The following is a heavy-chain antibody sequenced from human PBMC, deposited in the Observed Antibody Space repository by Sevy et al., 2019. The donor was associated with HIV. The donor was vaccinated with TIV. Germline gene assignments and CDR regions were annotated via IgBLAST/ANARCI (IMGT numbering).Heavy chain of an antibody. CDR2: IYYSGST. CDR1: GGSISSSSYY. J-gene: IGHJ6*02. Sequence: SETLSLTCTVSGGSISSSSYYWGWIRQPPGKGLEWIGRIYYSGSTYYNPSLKSRVTISVDTSKNQFSLKLSSVTAADTAVYYCASPGSGSLGAYGMDVWGQGTTVTVSS. D-gene: IGHD3-10*01. CDR3: ASPGSGSLGAYGMDV. V-gene: IGHV4-39*01.